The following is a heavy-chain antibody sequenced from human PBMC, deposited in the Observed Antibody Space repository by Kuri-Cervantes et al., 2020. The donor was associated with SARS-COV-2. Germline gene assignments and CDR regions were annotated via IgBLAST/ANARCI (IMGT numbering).Heavy chain of an antibody. Sequence: ASVKVSCKASGYSFTSFGITWVRQAPGQGLEWMGWISAFNGNTNYAQKFRDRVALTTDTSTSIAHMELRTLRSDDTAVYYCARLDAVVYFGMDVWGQGTTVTVSS. D-gene: IGHD5-18*01. CDR1: GYSFTSFG. J-gene: IGHJ6*02. CDR3: ARLDAVVYFGMDV. CDR2: ISAFNGNT. V-gene: IGHV1-18*01.